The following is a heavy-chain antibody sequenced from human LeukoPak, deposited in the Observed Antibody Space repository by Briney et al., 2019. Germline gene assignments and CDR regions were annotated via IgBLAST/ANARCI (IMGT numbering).Heavy chain of an antibody. CDR3: ARGVRGVLGKDWFDP. D-gene: IGHD3-10*01. Sequence: ASVKVSCKASGYTFTNYVIHWVRQAPGQRLEWMGWINAGNGNTKYSQKFQGRVTITRDTSASTAYMELSSLRSEDTAVYYCARGVRGVLGKDWFDPWGQGTLVTVSS. CDR2: INAGNGNT. CDR1: GYTFTNYV. J-gene: IGHJ5*02. V-gene: IGHV1-3*01.